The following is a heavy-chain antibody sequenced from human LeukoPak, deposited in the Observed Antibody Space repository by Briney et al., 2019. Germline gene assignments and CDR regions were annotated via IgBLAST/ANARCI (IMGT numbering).Heavy chain of an antibody. Sequence: GGSLRLSCAASGFTVSSNYMSWVRQAPGKGLEWVSYISSSSSYTNYADSVKGRFTISRDNAKNSLYLQMSSLRAEDTAVYYCARDFGSGWYGYFQHWGQGTLVTVSS. CDR1: GFTVSSNY. D-gene: IGHD6-19*01. CDR2: ISSSSSYT. CDR3: ARDFGSGWYGYFQH. J-gene: IGHJ1*01. V-gene: IGHV3-11*06.